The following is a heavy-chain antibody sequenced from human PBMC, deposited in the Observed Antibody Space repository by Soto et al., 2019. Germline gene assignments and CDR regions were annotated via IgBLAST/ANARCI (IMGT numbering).Heavy chain of an antibody. CDR3: ARQAYFDY. V-gene: IGHV4-59*08. CDR1: GDSISTYY. J-gene: IGHJ4*02. Sequence: SETLSLTCTVSGDSISTYYWSWIRQPPGKGLEWIGHIYYSGSTNYNPSLKSRVTISVDTSKNQFSLKLSSVTAADTAVYYCARQAYFDYWGQGTLVTVSS. CDR2: IYYSGST.